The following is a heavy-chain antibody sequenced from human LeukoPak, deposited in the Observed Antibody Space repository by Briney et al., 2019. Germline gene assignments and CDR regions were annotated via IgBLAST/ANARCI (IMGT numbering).Heavy chain of an antibody. V-gene: IGHV3-15*01. J-gene: IGHJ6*02. Sequence: GGSLRLSCAASGFTFSNAWMSWVRQAPGKGLEWVGRIKSKTDGGTTGYAAPVKGRFTISRDDSKNTLYLQMNSLKTEDTAVYYCTTGTDRRDGYNYYYYYGMDVWGQGTTVTVPS. CDR3: TTGTDRRDGYNYYYYYGMDV. CDR1: GFTFSNAW. CDR2: IKSKTDGGTT. D-gene: IGHD5-24*01.